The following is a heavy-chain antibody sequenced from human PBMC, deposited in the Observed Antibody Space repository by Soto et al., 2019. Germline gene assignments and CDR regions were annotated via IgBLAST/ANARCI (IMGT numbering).Heavy chain of an antibody. CDR1: GFTFSSYA. V-gene: IGHV3-23*01. J-gene: IGHJ6*02. Sequence: EVQLLESGGGLVQPGGSLRLSCAASGFTFSSYAMSWVRQAPGKGLEWVSAISGGGGSTYYADSVKGRFTISRDNSKNSLYLQMNSLRAEDTAVYYCANLAVAGTIGYYYYGMDVWGQGTTVTVSS. D-gene: IGHD6-19*01. CDR2: ISGGGGST. CDR3: ANLAVAGTIGYYYYGMDV.